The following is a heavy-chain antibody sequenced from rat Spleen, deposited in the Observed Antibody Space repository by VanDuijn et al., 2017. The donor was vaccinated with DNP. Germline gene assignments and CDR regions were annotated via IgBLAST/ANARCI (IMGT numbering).Heavy chain of an antibody. D-gene: IGHD1-7*01. V-gene: IGHV5-46*01. CDR2: IGTSGTNT. Sequence: EVHLVESGGGLVQPGRSMELSCAASGFTFNHFPMAWVRQAPSRGLEWVATIGTSGTNTYYRDSVKGRFTISRDNAKSTLYLQMNSLRSADTATYYCSREGYGYDWGQGVMVTVSS. CDR3: SREGYGYD. J-gene: IGHJ2*01. CDR1: GFTFNHFP.